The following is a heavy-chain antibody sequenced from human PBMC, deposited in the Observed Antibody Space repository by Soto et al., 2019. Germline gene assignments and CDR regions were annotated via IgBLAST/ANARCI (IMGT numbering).Heavy chain of an antibody. D-gene: IGHD1-26*01. CDR3: ARGGGATFPGNYFDY. J-gene: IGHJ4*02. Sequence: QVQLVESGGGVVQPGRSLRLSCAASGFTFSSYGMHWVRQAPGKGLEWVAVIWYDGSNKYYADSVKGRFTISRDNSKNTLYRQRNSRRAEDTAVYYCARGGGATFPGNYFDYWGQGTLVTVSS. CDR1: GFTFSSYG. V-gene: IGHV3-33*01. CDR2: IWYDGSNK.